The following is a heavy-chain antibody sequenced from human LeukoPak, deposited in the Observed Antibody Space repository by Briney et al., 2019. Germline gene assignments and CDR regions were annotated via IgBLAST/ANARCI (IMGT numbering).Heavy chain of an antibody. CDR3: ANGRYYDFWSGYTGYFQH. V-gene: IGHV3-23*01. CDR2: ISGSGGST. J-gene: IGHJ1*01. CDR1: GFTFSSYA. Sequence: GGSLRLSCAASGFTFSSYAMSWVRQAPGKGLEWVSAISGSGGSTYYADFVKGRFTISRDNSKNTLYLQMNSLRAEDTAVYYCANGRYYDFWSGYTGYFQHWGQGTLVTVSS. D-gene: IGHD3-3*01.